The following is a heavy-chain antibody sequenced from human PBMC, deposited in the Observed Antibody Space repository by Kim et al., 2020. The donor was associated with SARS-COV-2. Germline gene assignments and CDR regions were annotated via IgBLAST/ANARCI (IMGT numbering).Heavy chain of an antibody. CDR1: GFNFNNYG. D-gene: IGHD3-10*01. J-gene: IGHJ3*01. Sequence: GGSLRLSCVASGFNFNNYGMHWVRQAPGKGLEWVAVISYDGSKRYYADSLKGRFTISKDHSKNTVDLQMNNLAPEDTAVYYCAKRTSILWFGEGKHDAFDLWGQGTLVIVSS. V-gene: IGHV3-30*18. CDR2: ISYDGSKR. CDR3: AKRTSILWFGEGKHDAFDL.